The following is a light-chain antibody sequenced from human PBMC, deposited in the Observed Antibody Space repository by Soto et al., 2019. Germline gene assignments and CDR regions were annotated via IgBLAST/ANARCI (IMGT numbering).Light chain of an antibody. CDR2: AAS. CDR3: QKYDSAPRT. Sequence: DIQMTQSPSSLSASVGDRVTITCRASQGISNYLAWYQQKPGKVPKLLVYAASILQAGVPSRFSGSGSGTDFTLTISSLQPEDVAIYYCQKYDSAPRTFGQGTRLDIK. V-gene: IGKV1-27*01. CDR1: QGISNY. J-gene: IGKJ5*01.